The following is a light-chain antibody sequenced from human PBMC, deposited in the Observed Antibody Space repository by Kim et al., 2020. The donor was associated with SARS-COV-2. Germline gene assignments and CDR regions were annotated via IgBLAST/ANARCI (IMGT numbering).Light chain of an antibody. J-gene: IGLJ3*02. CDR1: TGAVTRANY. Sequence: QVVVTQEPSLTVSPGGTVTLTCAFSTGAVTRANYANWFQQKPGQAPRALVHGTSNRHSWTPARFSGSLLGDKAALTLSPVQPEDEADYYCLLNYGDRWVFGGGTQLTVL. CDR2: GTS. V-gene: IGLV7-43*01. CDR3: LLNYGDRWV.